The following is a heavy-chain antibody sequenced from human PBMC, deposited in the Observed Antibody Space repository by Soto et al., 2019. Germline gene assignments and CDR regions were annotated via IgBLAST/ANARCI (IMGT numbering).Heavy chain of an antibody. Sequence: KPSETLSLTCTVSGGSISSGGYYWSWIRQHPGKGLEWIGYIYYSGSTYYNPSLKSRVTISVDTSKNQFSLKLSSVTAADTAVYYCARVWAGFRSHITGTTFYWFDPWGQGTLVTVSS. CDR3: ARVWAGFRSHITGTTFYWFDP. J-gene: IGHJ5*02. V-gene: IGHV4-31*03. D-gene: IGHD1-20*01. CDR2: IYYSGST. CDR1: GGSISSGGYY.